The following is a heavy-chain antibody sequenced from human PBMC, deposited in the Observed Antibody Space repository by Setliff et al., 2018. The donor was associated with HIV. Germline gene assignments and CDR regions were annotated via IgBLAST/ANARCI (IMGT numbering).Heavy chain of an antibody. V-gene: IGHV3-30*19. CDR3: AKDLGLREGSSPFDN. CDR1: GFTFSNYG. CDR2: ISYDGSNK. Sequence: GGSLRLSCAASGFTFSNYGMHWVRQAPGKGLEWVTFISYDGSNKYYADSVKGRFTISRDNSKNTLYLQMNSLRVEDAAVYYCAKDLGLREGSSPFDNWGQGTLVTVSS. J-gene: IGHJ4*02. D-gene: IGHD3-16*01.